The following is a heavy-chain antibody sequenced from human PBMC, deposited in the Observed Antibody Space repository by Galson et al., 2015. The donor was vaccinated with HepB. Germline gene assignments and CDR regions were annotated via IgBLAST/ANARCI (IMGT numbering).Heavy chain of an antibody. V-gene: IGHV2-5*02. CDR1: GFSLSTSGVG. D-gene: IGHD2-15*01. Sequence: PALVKPTQTLTLTCTFSGFSLSTSGVGVGWIRQPPGKALEWLAFIYWDDDKRYSPSLKSRLTITKDTSKNQVVLTMTNMDPVDTATYYCAHSYCSGGSCYSVLRSSRLFDYWGQGTLVTVSS. CDR3: AHSYCSGGSCYSVLRSSRLFDY. CDR2: IYWDDDK. J-gene: IGHJ4*02.